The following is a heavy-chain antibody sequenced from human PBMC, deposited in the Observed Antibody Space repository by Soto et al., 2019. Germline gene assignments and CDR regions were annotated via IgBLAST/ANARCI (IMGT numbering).Heavy chain of an antibody. CDR3: VKAVGSRGYAFDI. J-gene: IGHJ3*02. Sequence: GGSLRLSCSASGFTFSSYAMHWVRQAPGKGLEYVSAISSNGGRTYYADSVKGRFTISRDNSKNTLYLQMSSLRAEDTAVYYCVKAVGSRGYAFDIWGQGTMVTVSS. V-gene: IGHV3-64D*08. CDR2: ISSNGGRT. D-gene: IGHD5-18*01. CDR1: GFTFSSYA.